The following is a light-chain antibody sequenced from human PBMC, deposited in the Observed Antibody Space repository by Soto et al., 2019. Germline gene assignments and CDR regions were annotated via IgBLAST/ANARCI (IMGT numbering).Light chain of an antibody. V-gene: IGKV3-15*01. CDR1: QSVSSN. CDR2: GAS. Sequence: RPSHSCRASQSVSSNLAWYQQKPGQPPRFLIYGASARATGIPTRFSGSGSGTQLTLAFSRLQSADLAFYFCKQSNKWLVNFRQGTRVEIK. CDR3: KQSNKWLVN. J-gene: IGKJ5*01.